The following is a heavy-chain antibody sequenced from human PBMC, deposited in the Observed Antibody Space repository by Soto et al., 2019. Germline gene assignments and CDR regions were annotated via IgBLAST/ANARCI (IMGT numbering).Heavy chain of an antibody. CDR1: GGSISSSNW. CDR3: ARCIAAAGPIDY. CDR2: IYQSGST. V-gene: IGHV4-4*02. Sequence: QVQLQESGPGLVKPSGTLSLTCAVSGGSISSSNWWSWVRQSPGKGLEWIGEIYQSGSTNYNPSLKRRVTISVDTSKNQFSLKLSSVTAADTAVYSCARCIAAAGPIDYWGQGTLVTVSS. D-gene: IGHD6-13*01. J-gene: IGHJ4*02.